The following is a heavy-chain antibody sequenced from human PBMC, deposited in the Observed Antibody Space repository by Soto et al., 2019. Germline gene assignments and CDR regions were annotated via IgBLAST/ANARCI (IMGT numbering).Heavy chain of an antibody. D-gene: IGHD2-15*01. J-gene: IGHJ5*02. CDR1: GGSISSGAYS. V-gene: IGHV4-30-2*01. CDR2: IYHRGNS. Sequence: PSETLSLTCTVSGGSISSGAYSWSWIRLPPGKRLEWIGYIYHRGNSHYNPSLKSRVTMSVDRSRNQFSLTLRSVTAADTAVYYCARTLDLGGSAGTNWFDPWGQGTLVTVSS. CDR3: ARTLDLGGSAGTNWFDP.